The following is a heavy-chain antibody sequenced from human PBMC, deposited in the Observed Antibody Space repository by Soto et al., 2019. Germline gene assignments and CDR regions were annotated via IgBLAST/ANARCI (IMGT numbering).Heavy chain of an antibody. CDR1: GYTFTSYY. V-gene: IGHV1-46*01. J-gene: IGHJ6*02. Sequence: ASVKVSCKASGYTFTSYYMHWVRQAPGQGLEWMGIVNPSGGSTSYAQKFQGRVTMTRDTSTSTVYMELSSLRSEDTAVYYCASWWFGELLGQKLHYGMGVWGQGTTVTVSS. CDR3: ASWWFGELLGQKLHYGMGV. D-gene: IGHD3-10*01. CDR2: VNPSGGST.